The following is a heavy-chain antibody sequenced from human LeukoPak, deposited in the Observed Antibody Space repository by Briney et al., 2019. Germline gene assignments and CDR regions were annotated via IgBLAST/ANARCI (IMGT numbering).Heavy chain of an antibody. V-gene: IGHV4-59*01. CDR3: ARFSQGRVVTTTLGYYYMDV. Sequence: PSETLSLTCTVSGGSISSYYWSWIRQPPGKGLEWIGYIYYSGSTNYNPSLKSRVTISVDTSKNQFSLKLSSVTAADTAVYYCARFSQGRVVTTTLGYYYMDVWGKGTTVTVSS. CDR1: GGSISSYY. J-gene: IGHJ6*03. D-gene: IGHD2-21*02. CDR2: IYYSGST.